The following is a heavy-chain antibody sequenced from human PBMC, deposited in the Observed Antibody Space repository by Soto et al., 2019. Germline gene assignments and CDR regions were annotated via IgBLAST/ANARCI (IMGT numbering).Heavy chain of an antibody. Sequence: QVQLQQWGAGLLKPSETLSLTCGVYRGSFSGYYWTWIRQPPGKGLEWIGENNHSASTNDNPSLKSRVTSSIDTSKNRSSLTLSSVTAADTAVYYCARMYASERGASFDYWCQGTLVTVSS. CDR3: ARMYASERGASFDY. J-gene: IGHJ4*02. CDR1: RGSFSGYY. D-gene: IGHD2-8*01. CDR2: NNHSAST. V-gene: IGHV4-34*01.